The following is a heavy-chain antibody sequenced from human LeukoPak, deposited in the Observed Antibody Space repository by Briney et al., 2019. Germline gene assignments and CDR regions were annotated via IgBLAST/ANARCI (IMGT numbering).Heavy chain of an antibody. CDR2: ISSDGSNK. J-gene: IGHJ4*02. Sequence: HAGRSLRLSCAASGFTFSSFVIHWVRQAPGKGLEWVAVISSDGSNKYYADSVKGRFTISRDNSKNTVYLQMNSLRAEDTAVYYCARNALLDYWGQGTLVTVSS. V-gene: IGHV3-30-3*01. CDR3: ARNALLDY. CDR1: GFTFSSFV.